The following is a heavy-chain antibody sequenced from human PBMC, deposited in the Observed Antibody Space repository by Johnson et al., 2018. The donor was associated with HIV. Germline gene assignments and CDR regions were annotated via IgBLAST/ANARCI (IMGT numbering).Heavy chain of an antibody. V-gene: IGHV3-53*01. J-gene: IGHJ3*02. Sequence: VQLVESGGGFIQPGGSLRLSCAASAFTVSSNYMSWVRQAPGKGLEWVSIIYPGGSTYYPDAVKGRFTISRDNSDNTLFLQMNSLRADDTAMYYCALSTSWSIAFDIWDQGTMVTVSS. CDR3: ALSTSWSIAFDI. CDR2: IYPGGST. D-gene: IGHD6-13*01. CDR1: AFTVSSNY.